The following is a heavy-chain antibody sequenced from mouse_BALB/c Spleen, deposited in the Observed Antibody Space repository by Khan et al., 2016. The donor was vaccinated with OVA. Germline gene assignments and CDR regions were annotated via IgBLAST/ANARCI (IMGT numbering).Heavy chain of an antibody. CDR1: GFTFSSFG. CDR2: ISSGSSTI. D-gene: IGHD1-1*02. J-gene: IGHJ1*01. CDR3: ATYCWWD. V-gene: IGHV5-17*02. Sequence: EVELVESGGGLVQPGGSRKLSCAASGFTFSSFGMHWVRQAPEKGLEWVAYISSGSSTIYYADTWKGRFTFSRDKPTNTLFLQMTSLRSEDTAMYYCATYCWWDWGAGTTVTVSS.